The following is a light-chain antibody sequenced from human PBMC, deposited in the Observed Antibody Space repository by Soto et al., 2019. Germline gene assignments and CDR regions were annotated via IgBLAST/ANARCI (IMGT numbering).Light chain of an antibody. CDR1: SGDVGAYEY. CDR2: QVS. CDR3: SSYRSSATLEV. Sequence: QSALTQPASVSGSPGQSITISCFGSSGDVGAYEYVSWYQHHPGKAPKLMIYQVSHRPSGVSNRFSGSKSGNTASLTISGLQPEDEADYYCSSYRSSATLEVFGTGTKVTVL. J-gene: IGLJ1*01. V-gene: IGLV2-14*01.